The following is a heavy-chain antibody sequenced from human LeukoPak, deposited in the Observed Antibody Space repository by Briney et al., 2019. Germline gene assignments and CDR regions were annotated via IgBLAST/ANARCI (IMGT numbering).Heavy chain of an antibody. D-gene: IGHD2-15*01. CDR1: GFTASSNY. J-gene: IGHJ5*02. CDR2: IYSGGST. CDR3: ARERASGGSLWFDP. V-gene: IGHV3-66*01. Sequence: PGGSLRLSCAASGFTASSNYMSWVRQAPGKGLEWVSVIYSGGSTYYADSVKGRFTISRDNSKNTLYLQMNSLRAEDTAVYYCARERASGGSLWFDPWGQGTLVTVSS.